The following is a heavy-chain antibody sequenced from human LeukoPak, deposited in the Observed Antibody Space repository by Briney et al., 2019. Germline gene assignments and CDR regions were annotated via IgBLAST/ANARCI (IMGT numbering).Heavy chain of an antibody. CDR3: TRDTFGPVDY. D-gene: IGHD2/OR15-2a*01. J-gene: IGHJ4*02. Sequence: GGSLRLSCAASGFTFSSYAMSWVRQAPGKGLEWVSAISGSGGSTYYADSVKGRFTISRDNSKSTLYLQMNSLRAEDTAVYYCTRDTFGPVDYWGQGTLVTVSS. V-gene: IGHV3-23*01. CDR2: ISGSGGST. CDR1: GFTFSSYA.